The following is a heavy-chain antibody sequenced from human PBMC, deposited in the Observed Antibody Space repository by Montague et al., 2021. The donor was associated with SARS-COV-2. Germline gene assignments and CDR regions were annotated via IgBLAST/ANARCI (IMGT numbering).Heavy chain of an antibody. D-gene: IGHD6-19*01. CDR3: ARDRRGMAMAGRAYYYYYMDV. CDR2: ISTSGSS. Sequence: TLSLTCSVSGASSSSATDDWTWIRQPAGKGLKWIGHISTSGSSSYNPSLKSRVTIILDTSKQQFSLELTSVTAADTAVYYCARDRRGMAMAGRAYYYYYMDVWGKGTTVTVSS. V-gene: IGHV4-61*09. J-gene: IGHJ6*03. CDR1: GASSSSATDD.